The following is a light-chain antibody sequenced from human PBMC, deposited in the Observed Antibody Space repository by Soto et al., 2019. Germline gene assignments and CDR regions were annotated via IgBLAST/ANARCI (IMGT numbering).Light chain of an antibody. V-gene: IGKV3-20*01. CDR1: QTVASNY. CDR3: HQYGSSPGS. CDR2: GAS. Sequence: EIVLTQSPGTLSSSPGGRATLSCRASQTVASNYLAWYQQKRGQAPRLLIWGASIRAADLPDRFSGGGSGTDFTITISRLEAEDFAIYYCHQYGSSPGSFGQGTKVDIK. J-gene: IGKJ1*01.